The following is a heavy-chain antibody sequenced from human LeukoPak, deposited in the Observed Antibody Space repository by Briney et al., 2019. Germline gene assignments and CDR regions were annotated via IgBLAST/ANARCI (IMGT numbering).Heavy chain of an antibody. CDR1: GGSISSETYY. D-gene: IGHD1-1*01. CDR2: IFYSGTA. V-gene: IGHV4-31*03. J-gene: IGHJ3*02. CDR3: ARYNDAFDI. Sequence: SQTLSLTCTVSGGSISSETYYWTWIRQDPGKGLEWLGYIFYSGTAYYNPSLKSRVTLSVDTSKNQFSLTLPSVTAADAAVYYRARYNDAFDIWGQGTMVTVSS.